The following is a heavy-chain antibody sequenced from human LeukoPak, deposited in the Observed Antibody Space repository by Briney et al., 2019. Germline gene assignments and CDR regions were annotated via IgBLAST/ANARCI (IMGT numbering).Heavy chain of an antibody. Sequence: PSETLSLTCTXXGXXXXXXXXXXXXXXXGXGLEWIXEINXXGSTNYXXSLXGRVTISLDTSKNHNQLSLKLRSVTAADTAVYFCXSTERCSTTCPLDYWGQGTLVTVSS. V-gene: IGHV4-34*01. CDR2: INXXGST. CDR3: XSTERCSTTCPLDY. J-gene: IGHJ4*02. D-gene: IGHD2-2*01. CDR1: GXXXXXXX.